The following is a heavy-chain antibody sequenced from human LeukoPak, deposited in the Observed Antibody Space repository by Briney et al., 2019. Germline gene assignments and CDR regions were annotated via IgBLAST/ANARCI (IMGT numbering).Heavy chain of an antibody. CDR1: GFTVSSSNY. V-gene: IGHV3-66*01. D-gene: IGHD3-16*01. CDR2: IYTGGTT. Sequence: GGSLRLSCAASGFTVSSSNYMNWVRQTPGKGLEWVSGIYTGGTTYYTDSVKGRFTISRDNPNNTLYLQMHSLRAEDTAVYYCAREISRFGIWGQGTLVTVSS. CDR3: AREISRFGI. J-gene: IGHJ4*02.